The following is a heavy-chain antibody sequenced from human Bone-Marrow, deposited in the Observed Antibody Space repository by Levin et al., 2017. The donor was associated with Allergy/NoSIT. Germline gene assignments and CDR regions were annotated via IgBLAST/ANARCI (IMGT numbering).Heavy chain of an antibody. CDR2: IYPGDSDT. Sequence: KVSCKGSKYNFMNYWIAWVRQMPGKGLEWMGIIYPGDSDTRYSPSFQGQVTISVDRSISTAYLQWTTLKSSDTAMYYCARQGIFPGRKYSYGLDVWGQGTSVTVSS. V-gene: IGHV5-51*01. CDR3: ARQGIFPGRKYSYGLDV. J-gene: IGHJ6*02. CDR1: KYNFMNYW. D-gene: IGHD3-3*02.